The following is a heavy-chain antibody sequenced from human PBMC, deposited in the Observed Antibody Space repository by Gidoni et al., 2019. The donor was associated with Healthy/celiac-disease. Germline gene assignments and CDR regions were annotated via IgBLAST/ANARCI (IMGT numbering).Heavy chain of an antibody. J-gene: IGHJ5*02. CDR2: INHSGST. CDR1: RGSFSGSY. V-gene: IGHV4-34*01. D-gene: IGHD3-3*01. CDR3: ARRKRVRITIFGVVGSGWFDP. Sequence: QVQLQQWGAGLLQPSETLSLTCALYRGSFSGSYWSWIRQPPGKGLEWIGEINHSGSTNYNPSLKSRVTISVDTSKNQFSLKLSSVTAADTAVYYCARRKRVRITIFGVVGSGWFDPWGQGTLVTVSS.